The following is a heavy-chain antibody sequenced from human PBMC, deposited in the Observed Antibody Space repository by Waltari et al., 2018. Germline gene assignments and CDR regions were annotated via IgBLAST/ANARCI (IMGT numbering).Heavy chain of an antibody. J-gene: IGHJ5*02. CDR2: IWYDGSNK. D-gene: IGHD3-10*01. V-gene: IGHV3-33*01. CDR1: GFTFSSYG. CDR3: ARDVPYYGSDFDP. Sequence: QVQLVESGGGVVQPGRSLRLSCAASGFTFSSYGMHWVRRAPGKGLEWVAVIWYDGSNKYYADSVKGRFTISRDNSKNTLYLQMNSLRAEDTAVYYCARDVPYYGSDFDPWGQGTLVTVSS.